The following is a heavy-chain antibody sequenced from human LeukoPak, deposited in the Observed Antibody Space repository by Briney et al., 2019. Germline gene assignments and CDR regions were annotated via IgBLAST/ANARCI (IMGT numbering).Heavy chain of an antibody. CDR2: INHSGST. D-gene: IGHD3-10*01. V-gene: IGHV4-34*01. Sequence: PSETLSLTCAVYGGSFSGYYWSWIRQPPGKGLEWIGEINHSGSTNYNPSLKSRVTISVDTSKNQFSLKLSSVTAADTAVYYCARGRLLWFGKLEWGQGTLVTVSS. J-gene: IGHJ4*02. CDR1: GGSFSGYY. CDR3: ARGRLLWFGKLE.